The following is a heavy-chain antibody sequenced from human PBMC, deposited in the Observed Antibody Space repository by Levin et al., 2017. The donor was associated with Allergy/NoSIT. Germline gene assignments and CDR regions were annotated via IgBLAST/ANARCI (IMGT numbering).Heavy chain of an antibody. CDR1: GFTFTNYW. J-gene: IGHJ4*02. V-gene: IGHV3-7*04. CDR3: ARTGDDY. CDR2: IDQGGSGK. D-gene: IGHD4-17*01. Sequence: GGSLRLSCAAPGFTFTNYWMTWVRQAPGKGLEWVANIDQGGSGKYYVDSVKGRFTISRDNDMNSLYLQMNSLRAEDTAVYFCARTGDDYWGQGTLVTVSS.